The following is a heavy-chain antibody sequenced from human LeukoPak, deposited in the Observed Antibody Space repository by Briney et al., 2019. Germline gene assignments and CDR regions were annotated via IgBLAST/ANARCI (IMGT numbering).Heavy chain of an antibody. D-gene: IGHD6-13*01. CDR1: GYTFTSYG. CDR3: ARDMYSSSWYYFDY. Sequence: SVKVSCKASGYTFTSYGISWVRQAPGQGLEWMGWISAYNGNTNYAQKLQGRVAMTTDTSTSTAYMELRSLRSDDTAVYYCARDMYSSSWYYFDYWGQGTLVTVSS. CDR2: ISAYNGNT. V-gene: IGHV1-18*01. J-gene: IGHJ4*02.